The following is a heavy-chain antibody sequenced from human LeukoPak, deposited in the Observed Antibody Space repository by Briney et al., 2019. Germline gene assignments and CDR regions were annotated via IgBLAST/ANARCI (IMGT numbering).Heavy chain of an antibody. CDR2: ISSSSSYI. D-gene: IGHD3-10*01. V-gene: IGHV3-21*01. J-gene: IGHJ6*03. CDR3: ARDSQPYYYGSGSYYTSYYYYYMDV. Sequence: GGSLRLSCAASGFTFSSYSMNWVRQAPGKGLEWVSSISSSSSYIYYADSVKGRFTISRDNAKNSLYLQMNSLRAEDTAVYYCARDSQPYYYGSGSYYTSYYYYYMDVWGKGTTVTISS. CDR1: GFTFSSYS.